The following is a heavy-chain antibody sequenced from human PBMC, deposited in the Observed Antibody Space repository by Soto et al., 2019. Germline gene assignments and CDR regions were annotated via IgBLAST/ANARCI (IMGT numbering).Heavy chain of an antibody. CDR2: IYYSGTT. Sequence: TLSLTCTVSGGSISSSSYYWVWIRQPPGKGLEWIVTIYYSGTTYYNPSLKSRVAISVDTSKNQFSLKLSSVTAADTAIYYCARLPISASGTGWFDPWGQGTLVTAPQ. V-gene: IGHV4-39*01. D-gene: IGHD6-13*01. CDR3: ARLPISASGTGWFDP. J-gene: IGHJ5*02. CDR1: GGSISSSSYY.